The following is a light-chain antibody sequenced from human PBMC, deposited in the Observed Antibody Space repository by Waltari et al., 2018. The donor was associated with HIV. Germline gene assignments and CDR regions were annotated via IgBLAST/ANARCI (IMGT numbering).Light chain of an antibody. CDR2: EDV. Sequence: SYELTQPPSVSVSPGQTAIITCSGDKLGDKYASWYQQRPGQSPVLVIYEDVKRPSGIPERFSGSNSGNTATLTISGTQAMDECDYYCQAWDSHNVIFGGGTKLTVL. CDR3: QAWDSHNVI. J-gene: IGLJ2*01. V-gene: IGLV3-1*01. CDR1: KLGDKY.